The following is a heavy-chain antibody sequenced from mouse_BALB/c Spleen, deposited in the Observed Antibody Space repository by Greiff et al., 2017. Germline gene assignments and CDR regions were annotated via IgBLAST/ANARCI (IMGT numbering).Heavy chain of an antibody. V-gene: IGHV6-6*02. CDR1: GFTFSNYW. CDR2: IRLKSNNYAT. J-gene: IGHJ1*01. D-gene: IGHD2-2*01. Sequence: EVHLVESGGGLVQPGGSMKLSCVASGFTFSNYWMNWVRQSPEKGLEWVAEIRLKSNNYATHYAESVKGRFTISRDDSKSSVYLQMNNLRAEDTGIYYCTRNGYDWYFDVWGAGTTVTVSS. CDR3: TRNGYDWYFDV.